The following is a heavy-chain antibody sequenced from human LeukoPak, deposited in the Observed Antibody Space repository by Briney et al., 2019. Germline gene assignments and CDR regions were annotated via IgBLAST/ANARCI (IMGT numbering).Heavy chain of an antibody. CDR1: GGSINNNY. J-gene: IGHJ4*02. Sequence: SETLSLTCTVSGGSINNNYWSWIRQPPGKGLEWIGEINHSGSTNYNPSLKSRVTISVDTSKNQFSLKLSSVTAADTAVYYCARVGYCSSTSCYKNTNFDYWGQGTLVTVSS. D-gene: IGHD2-2*02. CDR2: INHSGST. V-gene: IGHV4-34*01. CDR3: ARVGYCSSTSCYKNTNFDY.